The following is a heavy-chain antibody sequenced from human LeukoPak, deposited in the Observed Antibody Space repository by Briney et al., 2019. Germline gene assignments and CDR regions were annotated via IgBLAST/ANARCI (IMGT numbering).Heavy chain of an antibody. V-gene: IGHV1-46*01. CDR1: GYTFTSYY. J-gene: IGHJ3*02. CDR2: INPSGGST. D-gene: IGHD3-10*01. CDR3: ALFGDPDAFDI. Sequence: ASVKVSCKASGYTFTSYYMHWVRQAPGQGLEWMGIINPSGGSTSYAQKFQGRVTMTEDTSTDTAYMELSSLRSEDTAVYYCALFGDPDAFDIWGQGTMVTVSS.